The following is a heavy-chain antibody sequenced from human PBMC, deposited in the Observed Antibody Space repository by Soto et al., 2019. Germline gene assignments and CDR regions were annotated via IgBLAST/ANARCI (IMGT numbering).Heavy chain of an antibody. Sequence: PSDTLSLTCTVRGGSSSSNYGTGIRQPPGKGLEWLGYLYNSGTTHYHHSLKRRVTISEHTSKSPFSLPVNSMTAADTAVHYCAKSRREPVAGYTLDNCGQGILVPVSS. V-gene: IGHV4-59*01. J-gene: IGHJ4*02. CDR1: GGSSSSNY. CDR2: LYNSGTT. D-gene: IGHD6-13*01. CDR3: AKSRREPVAGYTLDN.